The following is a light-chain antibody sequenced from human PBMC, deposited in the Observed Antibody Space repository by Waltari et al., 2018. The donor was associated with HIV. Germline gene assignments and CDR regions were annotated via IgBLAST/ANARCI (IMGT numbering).Light chain of an antibody. CDR3: NSRDSSCNHVV. J-gene: IGLJ2*01. V-gene: IGLV3-19*01. CDR1: SLRSYY. CDR2: GKN. Sequence: SSELTQDPAVSVALGQTVRITCQGDSLRSYYASWYQQKPGQAPLLVIYGKNNRPAGIPHRFSGSSSGNTASLTITGAQAEDEADYYCNSRDSSCNHVVFGGGTKLTVL.